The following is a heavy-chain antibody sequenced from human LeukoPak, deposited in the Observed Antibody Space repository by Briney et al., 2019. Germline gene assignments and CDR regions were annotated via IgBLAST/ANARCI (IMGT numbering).Heavy chain of an antibody. CDR1: GFPFSSSW. V-gene: IGHV3-74*01. CDR2: IRSDGSSA. CDR3: ARDPHFCSGGTCGDYFDY. Sequence: HSGGSLRLPCAASGFPFSSSWMHWVRQAPGKGLVWVSRIRSDGSSADYAGSVKGRFTISRDNARNTVYLQMNSLGAEDTAVYFCARDPHFCSGGTCGDYFDYWGQGTLVTVSS. J-gene: IGHJ4*02. D-gene: IGHD2-15*01.